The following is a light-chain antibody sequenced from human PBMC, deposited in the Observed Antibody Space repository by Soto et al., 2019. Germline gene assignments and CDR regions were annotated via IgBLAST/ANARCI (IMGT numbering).Light chain of an antibody. J-gene: IGKJ2*01. CDR3: QQSHSTPPDT. V-gene: IGKV1-39*01. Sequence: DIPMTQSPSSLSASVGDRVTLTCRASQSISTHLNWYQVKPGRAPKLLIHAASTLHSGVPSRFSGSGSGTDFTLTISGLQPEDFATYYCQQSHSTPPDTFGQGTRLEIK. CDR2: AAS. CDR1: QSISTH.